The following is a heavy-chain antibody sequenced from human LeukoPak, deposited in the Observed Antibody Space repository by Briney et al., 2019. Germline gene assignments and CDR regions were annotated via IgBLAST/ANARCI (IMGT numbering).Heavy chain of an antibody. CDR2: ISWNSGSI. D-gene: IGHD5-18*01. CDR1: GFTFDDCA. V-gene: IGHV3-9*01. Sequence: GGSLRLSCAASGFTFDDCAMHWVRQAPGKGLEWVSGISWNSGSIGYADSVKGRFTISRDNAKNSLYLQMNSLRAEDTALYYCAKVYGGYSYGLDYWGQGTLVTVSS. J-gene: IGHJ4*02. CDR3: AKVYGGYSYGLDY.